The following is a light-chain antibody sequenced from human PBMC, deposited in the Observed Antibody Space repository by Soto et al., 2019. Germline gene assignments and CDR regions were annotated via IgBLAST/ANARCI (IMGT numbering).Light chain of an antibody. J-gene: IGLJ1*01. V-gene: IGLV1-44*01. CDR1: SSNIGSNI. CDR3: TAWDDSLNGYV. CDR2: SNN. Sequence: QSVLTQPPSVSAAPGQRVTISCSGSSSNIGSNIVNWYQHLPGTAPKLLIHSNNQRPSGVPDRFAGSKSGTSASLAISGLQSEDEADYYCTAWDDSLNGYVFGTGTKVTVL.